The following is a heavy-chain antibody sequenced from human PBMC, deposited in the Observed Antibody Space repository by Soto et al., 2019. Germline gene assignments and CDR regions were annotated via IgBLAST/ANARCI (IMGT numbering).Heavy chain of an antibody. CDR1: GYTFNTYW. Sequence: GESLKISCRGSGYTFNTYWIGWVRQMPGKGLEWMGFIYPGDSDTTYSPSFQGQVTSSVDKSISTAYLQWSSLKVSDTAIYYCARQKLWMATINNDAFDVWGQGTKVTVSS. CDR3: ARQKLWMATINNDAFDV. D-gene: IGHD2-21*01. V-gene: IGHV5-51*01. J-gene: IGHJ3*01. CDR2: IYPGDSDT.